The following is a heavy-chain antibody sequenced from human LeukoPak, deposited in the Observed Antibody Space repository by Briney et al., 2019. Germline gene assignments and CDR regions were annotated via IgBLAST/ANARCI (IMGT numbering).Heavy chain of an antibody. V-gene: IGHV3-23*01. Sequence: GSLRLSCAASGFTFSSYGMSWVRQAPGKGLEWVSAISGSGGSTYYADSVKGRFTISRDNAKNSLYLQMNSLRAEDTAVYYCARQTYYYGSGSYSNWFDPWGQGTLVTVSS. J-gene: IGHJ5*02. D-gene: IGHD3-10*01. CDR3: ARQTYYYGSGSYSNWFDP. CDR1: GFTFSSYG. CDR2: ISGSGGST.